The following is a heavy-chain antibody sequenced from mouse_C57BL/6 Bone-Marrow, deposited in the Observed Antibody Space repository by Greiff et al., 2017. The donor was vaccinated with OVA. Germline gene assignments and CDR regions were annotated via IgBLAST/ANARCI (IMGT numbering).Heavy chain of an antibody. CDR1: GFTFSSYA. CDR2: ISDGGSYT. V-gene: IGHV5-4*03. Sequence: KLVESGGGLVKPGGSLKLSCAASGFTFSSYAMSWVRQTPEKRLEWVATISDGGSYTYYPDNVKGRFTISRDNAKNNLYLQMSHLKSEDTAMYYCATTGVDYWGQGTSVTVSS. D-gene: IGHD1-1*01. J-gene: IGHJ4*01. CDR3: ATTGVDY.